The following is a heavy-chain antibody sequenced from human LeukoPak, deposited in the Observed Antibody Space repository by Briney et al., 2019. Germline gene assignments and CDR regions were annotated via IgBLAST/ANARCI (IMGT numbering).Heavy chain of an antibody. D-gene: IGHD3-10*01. CDR2: TDTSGSIV. Sequence: GGSLRLSCAASGFTFSSYSIHWLRQAPGKGLEWVSYTDTSGSIVYYADSVKGRFSISRDNAKNSLYLQMNSLRDEDTAVYYCARYHDHNGSYYDQWGQGTLVTVSS. V-gene: IGHV3-48*02. J-gene: IGHJ5*02. CDR1: GFTFSSYS. CDR3: ARYHDHNGSYYDQ.